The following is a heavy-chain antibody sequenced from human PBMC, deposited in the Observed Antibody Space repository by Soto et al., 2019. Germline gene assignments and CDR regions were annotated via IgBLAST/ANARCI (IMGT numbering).Heavy chain of an antibody. D-gene: IGHD3-22*01. Sequence: SETLSLTCTVSGGSISSYYWSWIRQPPGKGLEWIGYIYYSGNTNYNPSLKSRVTISVDTSKNQFSLKLSSVTAADTAVYYCARGTYYYDSSGYYYFDYWGQGTLVTVSS. V-gene: IGHV4-59*01. CDR1: GGSISSYY. CDR2: IYYSGNT. CDR3: ARGTYYYDSSGYYYFDY. J-gene: IGHJ4*02.